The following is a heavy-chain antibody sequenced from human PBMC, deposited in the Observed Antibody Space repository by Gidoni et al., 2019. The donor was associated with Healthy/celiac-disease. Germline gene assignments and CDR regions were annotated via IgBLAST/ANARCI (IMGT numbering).Heavy chain of an antibody. CDR3: ARVREDSAPLVRWFDP. D-gene: IGHD1-26*01. CDR1: GGSISRYY. CDR2: IDYSGST. V-gene: IGHV4-59*01. Sequence: QVQLQESGPGLVKPSETLSLTCTVSGGSISRYYWSWIRPPPGKGLEWIGDIDYSGSTNYNPSLKSRVTISVDTSKNQFSLKLSSVTAADTAVYYCARVREDSAPLVRWFDPWGQGTLVTVSS. J-gene: IGHJ5*02.